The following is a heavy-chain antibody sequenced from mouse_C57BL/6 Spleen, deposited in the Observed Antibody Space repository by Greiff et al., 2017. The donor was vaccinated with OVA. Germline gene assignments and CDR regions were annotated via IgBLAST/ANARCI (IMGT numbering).Heavy chain of an antibody. CDR2: FYPGSGSI. J-gene: IGHJ1*03. V-gene: IGHV1-62-2*01. CDR1: GYTFTDYT. CDR3: ARRHITTIVADWYFDV. D-gene: IGHD1-1*01. Sequence: VQLQQSGAELVKPGASVKLSCKASGYTFTDYTIHWVKQRSGQGLEWIGWFYPGSGSIKYNEKFKDKATLTADKSSSTVYMELSRLTSEDSAVYFCARRHITTIVADWYFDVWGTGTTVTVSS.